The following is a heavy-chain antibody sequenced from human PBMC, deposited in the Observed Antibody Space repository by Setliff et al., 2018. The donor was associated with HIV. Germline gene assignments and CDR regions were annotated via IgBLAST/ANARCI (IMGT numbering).Heavy chain of an antibody. CDR3: ARFVGTYNWFDS. CDR1: GGSISSGSYY. V-gene: IGHV4-39*01. J-gene: IGHJ5*01. D-gene: IGHD1-1*01. CDR2: IYYSGST. Sequence: PSETLSLTCTVSGGSISSGSYYWGWIRQPPGKGLEWIGSIYYSGSTDYNPSLKSRVTISGDTSKNQFSLKLSSVIAADTAIYYCARFVGTYNWFDSWGQGTLVTVSS.